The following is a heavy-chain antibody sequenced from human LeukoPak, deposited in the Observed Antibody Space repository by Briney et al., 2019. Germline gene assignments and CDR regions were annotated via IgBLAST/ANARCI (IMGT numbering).Heavy chain of an antibody. CDR2: IKQDGNEK. CDR1: GFTFDSYW. CDR3: ARDPLTQNDY. D-gene: IGHD1-14*01. V-gene: IGHV3-7*01. Sequence: PGGSLRLSSAASGFTFDSYWMSWVRQAPGKGLEWVANIKQDGNEKYYVGSVKGRFTISRDNAKNSLYLQMNSLRAEDTAVYYCARDPLTQNDYWGQGTLVSVSS. J-gene: IGHJ4*02.